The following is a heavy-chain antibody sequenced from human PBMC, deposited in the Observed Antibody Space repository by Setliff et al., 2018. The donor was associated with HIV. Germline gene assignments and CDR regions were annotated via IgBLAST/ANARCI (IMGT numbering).Heavy chain of an antibody. CDR1: GFTFSNYG. V-gene: IGHV3-33*03. Sequence: GGSLSLSCAASGFTFSNYGMHWVRQAPGKGLEWVSDIKYDGSNKYYTDSVKGRFTISRENSKNTLYLQMKRLTAEDTAVYYCAKELGFCSGYSGPPLAYWGQGTLVTVSS. D-gene: IGHD3-3*01. CDR2: IKYDGSNK. J-gene: IGHJ4*02. CDR3: AKELGFCSGYSGPPLAY.